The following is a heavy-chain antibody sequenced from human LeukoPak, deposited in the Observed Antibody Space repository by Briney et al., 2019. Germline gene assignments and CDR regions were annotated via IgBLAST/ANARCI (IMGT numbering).Heavy chain of an antibody. Sequence: PGGSLRLSCVAAGFTFSAYEMNWVRQAPGKGLEWVSYISSSGGTRYHADSVKGRFTISRDNAKNSLYLQMNSLRAEDTAVYYCAELGITMIGGVWGKGTTVTISS. V-gene: IGHV3-48*03. D-gene: IGHD3-10*02. CDR3: AELGITMIGGV. CDR2: ISSSGGTR. J-gene: IGHJ6*04. CDR1: GFTFSAYE.